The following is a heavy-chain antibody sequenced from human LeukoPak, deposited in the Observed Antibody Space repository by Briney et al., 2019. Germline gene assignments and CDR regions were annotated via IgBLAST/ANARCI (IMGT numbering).Heavy chain of an antibody. CDR2: IIPVFGTT. J-gene: IGHJ4*02. D-gene: IGHD1-26*01. CDR3: ARGVRNSGSYYVDY. Sequence: VKVSCKASGGTFANYAFTWVRQASGQGLEWMGGIIPVFGTTNYAQKFQGRVTITADESTTTAYMELRSLRSEDTAVYYCARGVRNSGSYYVDYWGQGTPVTVSS. V-gene: IGHV1-69*01. CDR1: GGTFANYA.